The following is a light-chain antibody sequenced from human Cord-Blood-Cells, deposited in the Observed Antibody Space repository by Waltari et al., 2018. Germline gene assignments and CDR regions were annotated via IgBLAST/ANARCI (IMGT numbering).Light chain of an antibody. J-gene: IGKJ1*01. V-gene: IGKV1-39*01. Sequence: DIQMTQSTSSLSAPVGDRVTITCRASQSRISYLNWYQQKPGKAPKLLIYAASSLQSWVPSRLSGSGSGTDFTLTISSLQPEDFATYYCQQSYSTPRTFGQGTKVEIK. CDR1: QSRISY. CDR3: QQSYSTPRT. CDR2: AAS.